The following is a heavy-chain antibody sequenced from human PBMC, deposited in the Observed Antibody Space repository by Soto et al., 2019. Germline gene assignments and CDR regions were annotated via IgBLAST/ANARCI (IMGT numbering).Heavy chain of an antibody. CDR1: GFTFSSYA. D-gene: IGHD3-10*01. V-gene: IGHV3-23*01. Sequence: GGSLRLSCAASGFTFSSYAMSLVRQSPGKGLEWVSAISVSGGSTYYADSVKGRFTISRDNSKNTLYLQMNSLRAEDTAVYYCAKPKSMARGVIQIGGMDVWGQGTMVTIFS. CDR2: ISVSGGST. CDR3: AKPKSMARGVIQIGGMDV. J-gene: IGHJ6*02.